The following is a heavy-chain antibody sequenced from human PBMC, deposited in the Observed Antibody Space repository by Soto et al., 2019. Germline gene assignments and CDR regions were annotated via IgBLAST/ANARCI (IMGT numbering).Heavy chain of an antibody. CDR1: GYTFTSYA. CDR2: INAGNGNT. J-gene: IGHJ5*02. CDR3: AREEYYDILTGYPDFDP. V-gene: IGHV1-3*01. Sequence: ASVKVSCKASGYTFTSYAMHWVRQAPGQRRAWMGWINAGNGNTKYSQKFQGRVTITRDTSASTAYMELSSLRSEDTAVYYCAREEYYDILTGYPDFDPWGQGTLVTVSS. D-gene: IGHD3-9*01.